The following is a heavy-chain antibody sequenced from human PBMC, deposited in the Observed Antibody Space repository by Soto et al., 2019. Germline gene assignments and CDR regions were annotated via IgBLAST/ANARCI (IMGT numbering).Heavy chain of an antibody. CDR2: INPNSGGT. D-gene: IGHD5-18*01. CDR1: GYTFTGYY. J-gene: IGHJ5*02. CDR3: ARDHDPGWHPRSYGPGFDP. V-gene: IGHV1-2*04. Sequence: ASVKVSCKASGYTFTGYYMHWVRQAPGQGLEWMGWINPNSGGTNYAQKFQGWVTMTRDTSISTAYMELSRLRSDDTAVYYCARDHDPGWHPRSYGPGFDPWGQGTLVTVSS.